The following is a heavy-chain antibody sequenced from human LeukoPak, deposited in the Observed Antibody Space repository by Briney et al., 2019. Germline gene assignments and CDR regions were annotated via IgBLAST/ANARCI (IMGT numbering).Heavy chain of an antibody. CDR1: EFTFSTYA. J-gene: IGHJ4*02. D-gene: IGHD3-10*01. CDR3: AGRGSGSYFDY. Sequence: PGGSLRLSCAASEFTFSTYAMNWVRQAPGKGLEWISYISSSGSTIYSADSVRGRFTISRDNSKNTLYLQMHSLRAEDTAVYYCAGRGSGSYFDYWGQGTLVTVSS. V-gene: IGHV3-48*01. CDR2: ISSSGSTI.